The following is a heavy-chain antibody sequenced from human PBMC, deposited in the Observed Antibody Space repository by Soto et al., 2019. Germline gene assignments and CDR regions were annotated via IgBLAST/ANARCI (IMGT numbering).Heavy chain of an antibody. CDR3: SRALYGSGVLDV. CDR2: IYYSGST. V-gene: IGHV4-59*02. CDR1: GGSVTSYY. Sequence: LSLTCTVSGGSVTSYYWRCIRQPPVKALEWIGTIYYSGSTNYNPSLKSRVSISVDTSKNQFPLNVGSVTAAATAVYFCSRALYGSGVLDVWGQGTTVTVSS. J-gene: IGHJ6*02. D-gene: IGHD3-10*01.